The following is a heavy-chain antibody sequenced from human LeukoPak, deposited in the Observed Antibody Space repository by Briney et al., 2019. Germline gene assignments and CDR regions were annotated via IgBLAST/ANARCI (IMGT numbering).Heavy chain of an antibody. J-gene: IGHJ4*02. CDR1: GFTFSAYG. V-gene: IGHV3-23*01. Sequence: SGGSLRLSCAASGFTFSAYGMSWVRQAPGKGLEWVSAISGSGTGTYYADSVKGRFTISRDNSKNTLYLQMNSLRAEDTAVYYCAKAPSYYYDSSGCDYWGQGTLVTVSS. CDR3: AKAPSYYYDSSGCDY. CDR2: ISGSGTGT. D-gene: IGHD3-22*01.